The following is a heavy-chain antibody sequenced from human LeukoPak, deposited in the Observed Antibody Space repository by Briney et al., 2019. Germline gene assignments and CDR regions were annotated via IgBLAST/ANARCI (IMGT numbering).Heavy chain of an antibody. CDR3: ARGDSSGYYYDDFDYYYYGMDV. J-gene: IGHJ6*02. CDR2: INPSGGTT. Sequence: ASVKASCKASGYTFISYYMHWVRQAPGHGLEWMGIINPSGGTTNYAQKFQGRVTMTRDTSTSTVHLELSSLRSEDTAVYYCARGDSSGYYYDDFDYYYYGMDVWGQGTTVTVSS. D-gene: IGHD3-22*01. CDR1: GYTFISYY. V-gene: IGHV1-46*01.